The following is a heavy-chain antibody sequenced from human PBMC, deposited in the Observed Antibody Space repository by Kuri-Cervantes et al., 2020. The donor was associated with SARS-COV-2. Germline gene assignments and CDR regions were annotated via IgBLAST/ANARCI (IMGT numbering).Heavy chain of an antibody. V-gene: IGHV1-46*03. Sequence: ASVKVSCKASGYTFTSYYMHWVRQAPGQGLEWMGIINSSGGSTSYAQKFQGRVTMTRDTSTSTVYMELSSLRSEDTAVYYCARGANTKRLLNIVVANNWFDPWGQGTLVTVSS. J-gene: IGHJ5*02. CDR1: GYTFTSYY. D-gene: IGHD2-15*01. CDR2: INSSGGST. CDR3: ARGANTKRLLNIVVANNWFDP.